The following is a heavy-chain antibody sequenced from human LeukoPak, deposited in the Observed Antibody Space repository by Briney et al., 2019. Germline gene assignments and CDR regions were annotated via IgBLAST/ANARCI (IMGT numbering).Heavy chain of an antibody. CDR3: ARLTDKYYYYGMDV. Sequence: SETLSLTCTVSGGSISSSSYYWGWIRQPPGKGLEWIGSIYYSGSTYHNPSLKSRVTISVDTSKNQFSLKLSSVTAADTAVYYCARLTDKYYYYGMDVWGQGTTVTVSS. D-gene: IGHD2-15*01. J-gene: IGHJ6*02. V-gene: IGHV4-39*01. CDR2: IYYSGST. CDR1: GGSISSSSYY.